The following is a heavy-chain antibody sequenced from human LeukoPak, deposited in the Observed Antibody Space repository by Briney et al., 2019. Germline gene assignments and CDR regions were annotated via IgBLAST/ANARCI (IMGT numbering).Heavy chain of an antibody. J-gene: IGHJ5*02. D-gene: IGHD3-16*01. CDR2: IYYSGST. CDR1: GGSISSYY. CDR3: ARGGLRWFDP. Sequence: SSETLSLTCTVSGGSISSYYWSWIRQPPGKGLEWIGYIYYSGSTNYSPSLKSRVTISVDTSKNQFSLKLSSVTAADTAVYYCARGGLRWFDPWGQGTLVTVSS. V-gene: IGHV4-59*01.